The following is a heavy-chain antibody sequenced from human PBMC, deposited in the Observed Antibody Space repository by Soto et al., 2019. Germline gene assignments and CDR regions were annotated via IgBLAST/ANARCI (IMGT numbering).Heavy chain of an antibody. V-gene: IGHV2-5*02. CDR1: GFSLTTTSMG. CDR3: AHAGDYDLLSFHH. J-gene: IGHJ4*02. D-gene: IGHD4-17*01. Sequence: QITLKESGPPLVRPAQTLTLTCAFSGFSLTTTSMGMACIRQPPGKALEWLALIYWDDDQRYSPSLKDRLTISRDTSRSRVVLTISNMNPEHTGTYFCAHAGDYDLLSFHHWGPGTLVSVSS. CDR2: IYWDDDQ.